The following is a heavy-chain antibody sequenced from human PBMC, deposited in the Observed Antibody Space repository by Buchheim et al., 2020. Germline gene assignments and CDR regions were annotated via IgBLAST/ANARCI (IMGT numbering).Heavy chain of an antibody. D-gene: IGHD3-10*01. V-gene: IGHV4-4*07. CDR2: IYASGTT. J-gene: IGHJ4*02. CDR1: GDSISAYY. CDR3: ASERASAKFDY. Sequence: QVQLQESGPGLVKPSETLSLTCSISGDSISAYYWSWIRQPAGKGPEWIGRIYASGTTSYNPSLKSRVTMSVDTSKNQFSLKVYSVTAADTAVYYCASERASAKFDYWGQGTL.